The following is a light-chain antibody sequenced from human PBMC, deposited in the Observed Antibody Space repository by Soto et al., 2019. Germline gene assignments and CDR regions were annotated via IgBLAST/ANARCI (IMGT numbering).Light chain of an antibody. CDR2: ANT. Sequence: QSALTQPPSVSGAPGQRVTISCTGSSSNIGAGYDVHWYQQLPGTAPKLLIYANTNRPSGVPGRSSGSKSGTSASLAITGLQAEDEADYYCQSYDSSLSGYVFGTGTKVTVL. CDR1: SSNIGAGYD. J-gene: IGLJ1*01. V-gene: IGLV1-40*01. CDR3: QSYDSSLSGYV.